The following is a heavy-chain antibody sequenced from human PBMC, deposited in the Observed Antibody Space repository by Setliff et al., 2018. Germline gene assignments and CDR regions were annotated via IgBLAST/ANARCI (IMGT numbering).Heavy chain of an antibody. Sequence: GGSLRLSCAASGFTFSTYAMNWLRQAPGKGLEWVSYISSSSGLIYYADSVKGRFTISRDEAKNSLYLQMNSLRTEDTAVYYCARSAVAVPGQFYFDNWGQGTQVTASS. V-gene: IGHV3-48*01. CDR2: ISSSSGLI. CDR1: GFTFSTYA. D-gene: IGHD6-19*01. CDR3: ARSAVAVPGQFYFDN. J-gene: IGHJ4*02.